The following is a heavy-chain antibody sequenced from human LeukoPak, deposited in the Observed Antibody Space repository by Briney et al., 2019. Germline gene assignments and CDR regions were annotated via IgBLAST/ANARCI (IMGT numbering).Heavy chain of an antibody. CDR1: GGSITSHY. CDR3: ARVMADSSNDAFDI. J-gene: IGHJ3*02. Sequence: PSETPSLTCTVSGGSITSHYWSWIRQPPGKGLEWLGYIYSSGATNYNLSLRSRLTISVDTSKNQFSLMLTSVTAADTAVYYCARVMADSSNDAFDIWGQGTVVTVS. V-gene: IGHV4-59*11. CDR2: IYSSGAT. D-gene: IGHD5-24*01.